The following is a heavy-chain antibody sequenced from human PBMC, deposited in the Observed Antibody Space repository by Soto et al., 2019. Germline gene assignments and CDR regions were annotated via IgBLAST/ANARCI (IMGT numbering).Heavy chain of an antibody. CDR2: LYSDGSHK. D-gene: IGHD6-13*01. CDR1: GFIFATYG. Sequence: QVQLVESGGGVVQPGRSLRLSCVASGFIFATYGMHWVRQAPGKGLEWVAVLYSDGSHKNYADSVKGRFTISRDNSKNTLYLQMYTLRAEDTAVYYCARGNVAAAGLFDYWGQGTLVTLSS. V-gene: IGHV3-33*01. J-gene: IGHJ4*02. CDR3: ARGNVAAAGLFDY.